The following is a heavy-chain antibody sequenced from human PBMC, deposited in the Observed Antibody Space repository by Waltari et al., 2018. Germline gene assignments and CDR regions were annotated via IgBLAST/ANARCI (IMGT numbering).Heavy chain of an antibody. Sequence: EVQLVESGGGLVQPGGSLRVSCVASGFTFRSYEVNWFRQAPGKGLEWISHISTSDSSIFYADSVKGRFTISRDNAKNSLYLQMNSLRGEDTAVYYCARVGGNYYYYMDVWGKGTTVTVSS. CDR1: GFTFRSYE. CDR2: ISTSDSSI. J-gene: IGHJ6*03. D-gene: IGHD3-16*01. CDR3: ARVGGNYYYYMDV. V-gene: IGHV3-48*03.